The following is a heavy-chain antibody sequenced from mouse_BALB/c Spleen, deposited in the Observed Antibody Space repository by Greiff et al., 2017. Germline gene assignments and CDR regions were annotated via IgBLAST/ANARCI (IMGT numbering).Heavy chain of an antibody. Sequence: EVQRVESGGGLVQPGGSRKLSCAASGFTFSSFGMHWVRQAPEKGLEWVAYISSGSSTIYYADTVKGRFTISRDNPKNTLFLQMTSLRSEDTAMYYCARLDGNYAYYYAMDYWGQGTSVTVSS. CDR3: ARLDGNYAYYYAMDY. J-gene: IGHJ4*01. D-gene: IGHD2-1*01. V-gene: IGHV5-17*02. CDR1: GFTFSSFG. CDR2: ISSGSSTI.